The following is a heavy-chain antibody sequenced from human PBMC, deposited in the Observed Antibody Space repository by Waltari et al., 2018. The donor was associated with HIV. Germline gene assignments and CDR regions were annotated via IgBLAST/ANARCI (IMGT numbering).Heavy chain of an antibody. CDR3: ARGLGLTVAVSGIRPFDY. CDR1: GFSVGDPY. Sequence: EVRLVESGGALIQPGGSLSLSCLASGFSVGDPYLTWLRQAPGKGLEWVAIIFSGGSTYYADSVRGRFIISRDNSKNTLYLQMNSLTAEDTAIYYCARGLGLTVAVSGIRPFDYWGQGTLVTVSS. CDR2: IFSGGST. D-gene: IGHD6-19*01. J-gene: IGHJ4*02. V-gene: IGHV3-53*01.